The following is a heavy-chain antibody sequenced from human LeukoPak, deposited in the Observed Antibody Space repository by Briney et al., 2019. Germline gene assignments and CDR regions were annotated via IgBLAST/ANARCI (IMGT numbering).Heavy chain of an antibody. V-gene: IGHV3-7*04. D-gene: IGHD3-16*01. Sequence: GGSLRLSCAPSGFTFSRYWMTWVRQAPGKGLEWVANIKEDGSEKYYVDSVKGRFTISTDNAKNSLYLQMKSLRGEDTAVYYCAGGLWSFDYWGQGILVTVSS. J-gene: IGHJ4*02. CDR3: AGGLWSFDY. CDR2: IKEDGSEK. CDR1: GFTFSRYW.